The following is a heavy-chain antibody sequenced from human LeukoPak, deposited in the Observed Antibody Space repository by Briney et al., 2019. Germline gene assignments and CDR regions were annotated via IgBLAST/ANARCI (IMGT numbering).Heavy chain of an antibody. V-gene: IGHV3-23*01. CDR1: GFTFSSYA. CDR3: AKGRWGSGSYYFDY. Sequence: GGSLRLSCAASGFTFSSYAMSWVRQAPGKGLEWVSAISNSGGSTYYADSVKGRFTISRDNSKNTLYLQMNGLRAEDTAVYYCAKGRWGSGSYYFDYWGQGTLVTVSS. CDR2: ISNSGGST. J-gene: IGHJ4*02. D-gene: IGHD3-22*01.